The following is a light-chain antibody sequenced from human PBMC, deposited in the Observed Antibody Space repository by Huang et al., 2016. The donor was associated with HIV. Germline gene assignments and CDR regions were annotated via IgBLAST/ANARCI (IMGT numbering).Light chain of an antibody. CDR1: QRISTY. Sequence: DIQMTQSPSSLSASVGDRVAITCRASQRISTYLNWYQKKPGKAPKLLIYAASTLQSGVPSRFSGSGAGTTFILTISSLQAEDVATDYCQQGYTTPPDFGHGTKVDMK. V-gene: IGKV1-39*01. CDR2: AAS. J-gene: IGKJ3*01. CDR3: QQGYTTPPD.